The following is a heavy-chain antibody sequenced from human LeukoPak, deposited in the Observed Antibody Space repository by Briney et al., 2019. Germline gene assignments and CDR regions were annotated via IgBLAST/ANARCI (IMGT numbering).Heavy chain of an antibody. D-gene: IGHD3-22*01. Sequence: SETLSLTCTVSGGSISSSSYYWGWIRQPPGKGQEWIGSIYYSGSTYYNPSLKSRVTISVDTSKNQFSLKLSSVTAADTAVYYCARVSGYYYVYFQHWGQGTLVTVSS. V-gene: IGHV4-39*01. CDR2: IYYSGST. CDR3: ARVSGYYYVYFQH. J-gene: IGHJ1*01. CDR1: GGSISSSSYY.